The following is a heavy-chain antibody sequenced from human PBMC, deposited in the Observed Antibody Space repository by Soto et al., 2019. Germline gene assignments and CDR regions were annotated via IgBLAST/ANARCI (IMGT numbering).Heavy chain of an antibody. CDR2: ISYDGTNK. CDR3: ARTTTVAGTPEFDY. CDR1: GFTFSSFS. J-gene: IGHJ4*02. V-gene: IGHV3-30*09. Sequence: QVQMLESGGGVVQPGRSLRLSCAASGFTFSSFSLHWVRQAPGKGLEWLALISYDGTNKYNADSVKGQFAISRDNSKNTLYLQLNSLRPEDTAVYYCARTTTVAGTPEFDYWGKGTLVTVSS. D-gene: IGHD6-19*01.